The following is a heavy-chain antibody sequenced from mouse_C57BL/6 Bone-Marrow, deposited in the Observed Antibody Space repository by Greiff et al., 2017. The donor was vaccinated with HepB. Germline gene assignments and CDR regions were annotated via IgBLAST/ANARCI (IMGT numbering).Heavy chain of an antibody. J-gene: IGHJ3*01. CDR1: GYTFTSYW. CDR3: ARNAEGQAGFAY. D-gene: IGHD3-2*02. V-gene: IGHV1-64*01. CDR2: IHPNSGST. Sequence: QVQLQQPGAELVKPGASVKLSCKASGYTFTSYWMHWVKQRPGQGLEWIGMIHPNSGSTNYNEKFKSKATLTVDKSSSTAYLQLSSLTSEDSTVYYCARNAEGQAGFAYWGQGTLVTVSA.